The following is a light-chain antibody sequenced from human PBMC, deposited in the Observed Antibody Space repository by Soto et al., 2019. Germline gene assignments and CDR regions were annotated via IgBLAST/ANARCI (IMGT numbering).Light chain of an antibody. V-gene: IGKV3-20*01. J-gene: IGKJ4*01. CDR2: DAS. CDR1: QTIRNNY. Sequence: EIVLTLSPGTLSLSPGERATLSCRASQTIRNNYLAWYQQKPGQAPRLLIYDASSRATGIPDRFRGGGSGTDFTLTISRLEPEDFAVYYCQQFSSYPLTFGGGTKVDIK. CDR3: QQFSSYPLT.